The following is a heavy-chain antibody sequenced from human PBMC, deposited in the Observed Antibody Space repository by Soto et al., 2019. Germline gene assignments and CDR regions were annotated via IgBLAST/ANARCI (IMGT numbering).Heavy chain of an antibody. D-gene: IGHD2-21*02. CDR3: AREETVWPLAYGLDV. V-gene: IGHV3-21*01. CDR1: GFTFGSYS. J-gene: IGHJ6*02. Sequence: GGSLRLSCAASGFTFGSYSMHWVRQAPGKGLEWVSSISSSGDTYYADSLKGRLTISRDYAKNSLSLQMNSLRAEDTAVYYCAREETVWPLAYGLDVWGQGTTVTVSS. CDR2: ISSSGDT.